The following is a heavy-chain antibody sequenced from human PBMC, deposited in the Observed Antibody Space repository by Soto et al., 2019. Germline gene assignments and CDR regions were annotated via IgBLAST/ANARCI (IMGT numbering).Heavy chain of an antibody. CDR1: TGSISSTIYL. Sequence: LGLSCSVSTGSISSTIYLWGWIRQPPGKGLEWIGAILYSGDTYYSESLKSRVTMSVDTAKNQFSLKLSSVTAADTAVYYCARQGRNTKIVILRHYATDFWGQGTAVTVSS. D-gene: IGHD3-22*01. V-gene: IGHV4-39*01. J-gene: IGHJ6*02. CDR3: ARQGRNTKIVILRHYATDF. CDR2: ILYSGDT.